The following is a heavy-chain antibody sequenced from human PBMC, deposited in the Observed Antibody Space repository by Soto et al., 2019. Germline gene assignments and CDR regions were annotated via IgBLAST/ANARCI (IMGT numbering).Heavy chain of an antibody. V-gene: IGHV3-23*01. Sequence: XESLRLSCAASGFTFSILAMGWVRQAPGKGLEWVSVIDYTGGTTYYTDSVKGRFTISRDNSKKMPYLQMNSLRAEDTAVYYCAKDATRTSGWYYFDYWGQGALVTVSS. D-gene: IGHD6-19*01. CDR3: AKDATRTSGWYYFDY. J-gene: IGHJ4*02. CDR1: GFTFSILA. CDR2: IDYTGGTT.